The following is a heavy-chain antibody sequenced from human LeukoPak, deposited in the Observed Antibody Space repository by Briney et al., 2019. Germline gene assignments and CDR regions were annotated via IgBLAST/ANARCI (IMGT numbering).Heavy chain of an antibody. J-gene: IGHJ4*02. CDR2: INPNSGGT. D-gene: IGHD6-19*01. CDR1: GYTFTGYY. V-gene: IGHV1-2*02. CDR3: ARTYPAAGPFRDY. Sequence: ASVKVSCKASGYTFTGYYMHWVRQAPGQGLEWMGWINPNSGGTNYAQKFQGRVTMTRDTSISTAYMELSRLRSDDTAVYYCARTYPAAGPFRDYWGQGTLVTVSS.